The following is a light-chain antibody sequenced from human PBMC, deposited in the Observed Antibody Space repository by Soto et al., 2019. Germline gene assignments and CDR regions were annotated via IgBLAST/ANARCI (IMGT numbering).Light chain of an antibody. CDR2: DVS. J-gene: IGLJ1*01. V-gene: IGLV2-11*01. CDR1: SSDVGGYNY. Sequence: QSALTQPRSVSGSPGQSVTISCTGTSSDVGGYNYVSWYQQHPGKAPKLMIYDVSKRPSGVPDRFSGSKSGNTASPTISGLQAEDEADYYCCSYAGSYNYVFGTGTKLTVL. CDR3: CSYAGSYNYV.